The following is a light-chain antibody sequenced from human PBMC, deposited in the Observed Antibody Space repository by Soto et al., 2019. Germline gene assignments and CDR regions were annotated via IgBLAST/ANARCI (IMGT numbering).Light chain of an antibody. CDR3: QQANSFPYT. V-gene: IGKV1-12*01. J-gene: IGKJ2*01. CDR1: QGVSNW. Sequence: DIQMTQSPSSVSASVGDRVTITCRASQGVSNWLAWYQQKPGKAPKLLIYAASTLRSGVPSRFGGSGSGTDFTFTISSLQPEDFATYYCQQANSFPYTFGQGTKVDIK. CDR2: AAS.